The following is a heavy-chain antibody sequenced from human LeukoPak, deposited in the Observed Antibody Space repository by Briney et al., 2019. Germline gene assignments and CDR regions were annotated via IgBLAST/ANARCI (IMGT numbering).Heavy chain of an antibody. CDR3: AKLRYCSGGSCYYFDY. CDR1: GFTVSSNY. Sequence: GGSLRLSCAASGFTVSSNYMSWVRQAPGKGLEWVSVIYSGGSTYYADSVKGRFTISRDNSKNTLYLQMNSLRAEDTAVYYCAKLRYCSGGSCYYFDYWGQGTLVTVSS. CDR2: IYSGGST. D-gene: IGHD2-15*01. J-gene: IGHJ4*02. V-gene: IGHV3-53*01.